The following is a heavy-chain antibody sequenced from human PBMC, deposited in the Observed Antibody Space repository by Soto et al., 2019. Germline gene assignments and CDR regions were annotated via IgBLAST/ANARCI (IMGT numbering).Heavy chain of an antibody. CDR2: IWYDGSNK. V-gene: IGHV3-33*01. J-gene: IGHJ5*02. Sequence: QVQLVESGGGVVQPGRSLRFSCAASGFTFSSYGMHWVRQAPGKGLEWVAVIWYDGSNKYYADSVKGRFTISRDNSKNTLYLQMNSLRAEDTAVYYCARGKITMVRGVIRNNWFDPWGQGTLVTVSS. D-gene: IGHD3-10*01. CDR1: GFTFSSYG. CDR3: ARGKITMVRGVIRNNWFDP.